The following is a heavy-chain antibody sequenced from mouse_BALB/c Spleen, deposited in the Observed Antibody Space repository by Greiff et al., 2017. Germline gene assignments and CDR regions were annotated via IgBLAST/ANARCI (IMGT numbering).Heavy chain of an antibody. CDR1: GFSLTSYG. CDR2: IWAGGST. V-gene: IGHV2-9*02. CDR3: ARDPTDY. Sequence: VKLMESGPGLVAPLQSLSITCTVSGFSLTSYGVHWVRQPPGKGLEWLGVIWAGGSTNYNSALMSSLSISKHNSKSPVFLKMNSLQTDETAMYYCARDPTDYWGQGTTLTVSA. J-gene: IGHJ2*01.